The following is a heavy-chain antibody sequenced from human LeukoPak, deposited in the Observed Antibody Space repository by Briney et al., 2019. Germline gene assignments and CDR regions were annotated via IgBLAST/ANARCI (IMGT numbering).Heavy chain of an antibody. CDR3: ARVTSYYYNTSGDCYFDY. J-gene: IGHJ4*02. Sequence: GGSLRLSCVASGFTFSNYRMSWVRQAPGKGLVWVANIIQDGSAKNYVDSVKGRFTISRDNAKNSLYLQMNSLRAEDTAVYYCARVTSYYYNTSGDCYFDYWGQGTLVTVSS. CDR1: GFTFSNYR. V-gene: IGHV3-7*04. CDR2: IIQDGSAK. D-gene: IGHD3-22*01.